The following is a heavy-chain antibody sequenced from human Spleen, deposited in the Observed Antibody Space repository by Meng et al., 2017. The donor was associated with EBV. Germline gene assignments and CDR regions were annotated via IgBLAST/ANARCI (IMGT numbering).Heavy chain of an antibody. V-gene: IGHV4-34*01. Sequence: QVQLVQWGAGLLKPSETLSRPCAGYGGSFSGYYWTWIRQPPGKGLEWIGEINHSGSTNYNPSLKSRVTISVDTSKNQFSLNLISVTAADTAVYYCASAPPGLPHDSWGQGTLVTVSS. CDR1: GGSFSGYY. CDR3: ASAPPGLPHDS. J-gene: IGHJ4*02. D-gene: IGHD5-12*01. CDR2: INHSGST.